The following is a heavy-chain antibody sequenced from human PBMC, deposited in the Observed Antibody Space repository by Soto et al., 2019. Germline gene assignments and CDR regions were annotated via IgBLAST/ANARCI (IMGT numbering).Heavy chain of an antibody. CDR3: ARDKNIGYCSSTSCYYYYYMDV. CDR2: IYSGGST. J-gene: IGHJ6*03. CDR1: GFTVSSNY. D-gene: IGHD2-2*01. V-gene: IGHV3-66*01. Sequence: GGSLRLSCAASGFTVSSNYMSWVRQAPGKGLEWVSVIYSGGSTYYADSVKGRFTISRDNSKNTLYLQVNSLRAEDTAVYYCARDKNIGYCSSTSCYYYYYMDVWGKGTTVTVSS.